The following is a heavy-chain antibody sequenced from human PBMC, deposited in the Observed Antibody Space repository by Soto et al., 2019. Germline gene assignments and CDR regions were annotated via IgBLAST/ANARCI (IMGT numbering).Heavy chain of an antibody. Sequence: EVQLVESGGGLVQPGGSLRLSCAASGFTFSSYAMHWVRQAPGKGLEYVSAITSSGGNTDYGSSVKGRFTISRDNSKNRLYLQMGSLRAEDMAVYYCARRIPFGYGMDVWGQGTTVTVSS. J-gene: IGHJ6*02. CDR3: ARRIPFGYGMDV. D-gene: IGHD2-21*01. CDR1: GFTFSSYA. CDR2: ITSSGGNT. V-gene: IGHV3-64*01.